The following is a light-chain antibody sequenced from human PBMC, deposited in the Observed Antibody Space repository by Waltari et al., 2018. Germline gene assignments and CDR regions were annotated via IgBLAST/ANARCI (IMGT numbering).Light chain of an antibody. CDR1: QSISSW. V-gene: IGKV1-5*03. CDR3: QQYNSYSWT. Sequence: DIQMTQSPSTLSASVGDRVTITFRASQSISSWLSWYQQKPGKAPKVLIYKASSLESGVPSRFSGSGSGTEFTLTISSLQPDDFATYYCQQYNSYSWTFGQGTKVEIK. J-gene: IGKJ1*01. CDR2: KAS.